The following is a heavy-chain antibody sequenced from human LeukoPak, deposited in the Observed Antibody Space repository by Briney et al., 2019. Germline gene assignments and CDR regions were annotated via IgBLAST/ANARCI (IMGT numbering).Heavy chain of an antibody. CDR1: GYTFTSYD. CDR3: ARLYYDFWSGTRCDAFDI. CDR2: MNPNSGNT. D-gene: IGHD3-3*01. V-gene: IGHV1-8*03. J-gene: IGHJ3*02. Sequence: GASVKVSCKASGYTFTSYDINWVRQATGQGLEWMGWMNPNSGNTGYAQKFQGRVTITRNTSISTAYMELSSLRSEDTAVYYCARLYYDFWSGTRCDAFDIWGQGTMVTVSS.